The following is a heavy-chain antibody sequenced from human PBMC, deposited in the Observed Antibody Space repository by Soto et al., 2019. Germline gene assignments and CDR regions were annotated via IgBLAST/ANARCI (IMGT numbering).Heavy chain of an antibody. J-gene: IGHJ3*02. CDR2: ISSSSSTI. CDR3: ASVAVAGTQDAFDI. V-gene: IGHV3-48*01. D-gene: IGHD6-19*01. CDR1: GFTFSSYS. Sequence: PGGSLRLSCAASGFTFSSYSMNWVRQAPGKGLEWVSYISSSSSTIYYADSVKGRFTISRDNAKNSLYLQMSSLRAEDTAVYYCASVAVAGTQDAFDIWGQGTMVNVS.